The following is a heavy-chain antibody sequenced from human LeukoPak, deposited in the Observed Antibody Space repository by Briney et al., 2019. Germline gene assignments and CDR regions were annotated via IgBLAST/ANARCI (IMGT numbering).Heavy chain of an antibody. D-gene: IGHD3-22*01. J-gene: IGHJ3*02. CDR2: ILHNGST. CDR1: GGSFSDYC. CDR3: ARDKSSGYYSVGAFDI. V-gene: IGHV4-34*12. Sequence: SETLSLTCAVYGGSFSDYCWSWIRQTPGKGLEWVGEILHNGSTDYNPSLKSRVTISVDKSKNQFSLKLSSVTAADTAVYYCARDKSSGYYSVGAFDIWGQGTMVTVSS.